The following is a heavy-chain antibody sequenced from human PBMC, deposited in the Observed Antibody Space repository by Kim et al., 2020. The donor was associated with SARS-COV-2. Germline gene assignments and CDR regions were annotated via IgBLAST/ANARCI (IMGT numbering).Heavy chain of an antibody. V-gene: IGHV3-7*01. CDR3: ARGGRYSEG. J-gene: IGHJ1*01. D-gene: IGHD6-19*01. CDR2: IKQDGSEK. CDR1: GFTFSSYW. Sequence: GGSLRLSCAASGFTFSSYWMSWVRQVPGKGLEWVANIKQDGSEKNYVESVKGRFIISRSNAENSVYLQINSLRVEDTAVYFCARGGRYSEGWGQGTLVT.